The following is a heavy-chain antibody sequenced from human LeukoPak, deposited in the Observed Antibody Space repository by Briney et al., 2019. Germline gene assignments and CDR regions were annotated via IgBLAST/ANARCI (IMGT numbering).Heavy chain of an antibody. Sequence: GGSLRLSCAASGFTFSIYAMSWVRHAPGKGLEWVSAISGSGGSTYYADSVKGRFTISRDNSKNTLYLQMNSLRAEDTAVYYCAKVYDILTGYYDYWGQGTLVTVSS. CDR3: AKVYDILTGYYDY. CDR1: GFTFSIYA. D-gene: IGHD3-9*01. J-gene: IGHJ4*02. V-gene: IGHV3-23*01. CDR2: ISGSGGST.